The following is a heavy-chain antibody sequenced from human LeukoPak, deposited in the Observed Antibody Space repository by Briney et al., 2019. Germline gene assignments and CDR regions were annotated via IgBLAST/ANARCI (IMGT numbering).Heavy chain of an antibody. V-gene: IGHV7-4-1*02. CDR3: ARCGRKMAIISGSQDPFDY. D-gene: IGHD5-24*01. CDR2: INTNTGNP. CDR1: GYTFTSYA. J-gene: IGHJ4*02. Sequence: ASVKVSCKASGYTFTSYAMNWVRQAPGQGLEWMGWINTNTGNPTYAQGFTGRFVFSLDTSVSTAYLQISSLKAEDTAVYYCARCGRKMAIISGSQDPFDYWGQGTLVTVSS.